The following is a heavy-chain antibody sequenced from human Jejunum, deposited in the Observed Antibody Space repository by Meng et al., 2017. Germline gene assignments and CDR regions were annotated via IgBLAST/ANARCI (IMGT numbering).Heavy chain of an antibody. Sequence: VHVLQSRSEFKDPGASVKVSCKASGYTFTSYAINWLRQAPGQVPEWMGWINTNNGNPSYVQCFTGRFVFSLDTSVSTAYVQISSLKVEDTAMYYCARDNYDTASRFDYWGQGTLVTVSS. V-gene: IGHV7-4-1*02. J-gene: IGHJ4*02. CDR2: INTNNGNP. CDR3: ARDNYDTASRFDY. D-gene: IGHD3-22*01. CDR1: GYTFTSYA.